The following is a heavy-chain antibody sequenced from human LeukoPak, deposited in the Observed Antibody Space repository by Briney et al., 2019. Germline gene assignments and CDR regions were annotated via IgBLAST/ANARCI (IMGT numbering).Heavy chain of an antibody. V-gene: IGHV1-69*05. Sequence: GSSVKGSCKASGGTFSSYAISWVRRAPGQGLEWMGGIIPIFGTANYAQKFQGRVTITTDESTSTAYMELSSLRSEDTAVYYCARAGDSSAPGTSDYWGQGTLVTVSS. CDR1: GGTFSSYA. J-gene: IGHJ4*02. D-gene: IGHD6-25*01. CDR3: ARAGDSSAPGTSDY. CDR2: IIPIFGTA.